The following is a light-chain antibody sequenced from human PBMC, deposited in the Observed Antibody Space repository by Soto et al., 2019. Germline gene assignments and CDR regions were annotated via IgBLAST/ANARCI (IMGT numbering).Light chain of an antibody. Sequence: EILMTQSPATLSVSPGERATLSCRSSQSLGFKLAWFQQKPGQAPRLLIYDASNRATGIPARFSGSGSGTEFTLTISSLQSEDFAVYYCQQYNDWLWTFGQGTKVDIK. CDR1: QSLGFK. V-gene: IGKV3-15*01. J-gene: IGKJ1*01. CDR2: DAS. CDR3: QQYNDWLWT.